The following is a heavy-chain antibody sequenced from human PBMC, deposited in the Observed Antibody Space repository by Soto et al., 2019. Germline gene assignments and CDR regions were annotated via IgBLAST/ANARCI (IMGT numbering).Heavy chain of an antibody. Sequence: QLQLQESGPGLVKPSETLSLTCTVSGGSIRSSSYYWGWIRQPPGKGLEWIGSIYYSGSTYYNPSQKSRVTISVDTSKNQFSLNLSSVTAADTAVYYCARQGSRGVTHFDYWGQGTLVTVSS. CDR2: IYYSGST. D-gene: IGHD2-21*02. CDR3: ARQGSRGVTHFDY. CDR1: GGSIRSSSYY. J-gene: IGHJ4*02. V-gene: IGHV4-39*01.